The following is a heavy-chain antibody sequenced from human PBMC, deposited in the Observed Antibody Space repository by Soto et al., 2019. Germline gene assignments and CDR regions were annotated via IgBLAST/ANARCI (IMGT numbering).Heavy chain of an antibody. V-gene: IGHV4-30-4*01. J-gene: IGHJ6*02. Sequence: SETQYLTCTVSGDSIGIAHYGWQWIRQTPGKGLEWIGHIFYSGTTYYNPSLKSRLTISVDTSKNHFSLRLTSVTAADTAVYYCARDLWVEPELYYYGMDVWGQGTTVT. CDR1: GDSIGIAHYG. CDR3: ARDLWVEPELYYYGMDV. D-gene: IGHD1-1*01. CDR2: IFYSGTT.